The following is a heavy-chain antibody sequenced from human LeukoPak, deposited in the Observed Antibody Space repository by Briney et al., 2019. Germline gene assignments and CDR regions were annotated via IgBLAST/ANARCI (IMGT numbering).Heavy chain of an antibody. CDR3: ARTPYDILTGYYSSLDY. CDR1: GYTFTSYG. J-gene: IGHJ4*02. CDR2: ISAYNGNT. V-gene: IGHV1-18*01. Sequence: GASVKVSCKASGYTFTSYGIRWVRQAPGQGLEWMGWISAYNGNTNYAQKLQGRVTMTTDTSTSTAYMELRSLRSDDTAVYYCARTPYDILTGYYSSLDYWGQGTLVTVSS. D-gene: IGHD3-9*01.